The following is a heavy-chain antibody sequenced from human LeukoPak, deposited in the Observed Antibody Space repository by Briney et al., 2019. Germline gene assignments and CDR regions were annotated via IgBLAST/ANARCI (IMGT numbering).Heavy chain of an antibody. CDR1: GGSISSYY. Sequence: PSETLSLTCTVSGGSISSYYWSWIRQPPGKGLEWIGYIYYSGSTNYNPSLKSRVTISVDTSKNQFSLKLSSVTAAATAVYYCAREQEGSSGWYNWFDPWGQGTLVTVSS. D-gene: IGHD6-19*01. CDR3: AREQEGSSGWYNWFDP. J-gene: IGHJ5*02. CDR2: IYYSGST. V-gene: IGHV4-59*01.